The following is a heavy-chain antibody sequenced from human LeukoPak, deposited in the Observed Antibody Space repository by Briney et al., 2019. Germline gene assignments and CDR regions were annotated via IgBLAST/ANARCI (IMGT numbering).Heavy chain of an antibody. Sequence: ASVKVSXKASGYTFTSYYMHWVRQAPGQGLEWMGIINPSGDSTSYAQKFQGRVTMTRDTSTSTVYMELSSLRSEDTAVYYCARDRGSGIDAFDIWGQGTMVTVSS. CDR2: INPSGDST. CDR1: GYTFTSYY. J-gene: IGHJ3*02. CDR3: ARDRGSGIDAFDI. V-gene: IGHV1-46*03. D-gene: IGHD3-10*01.